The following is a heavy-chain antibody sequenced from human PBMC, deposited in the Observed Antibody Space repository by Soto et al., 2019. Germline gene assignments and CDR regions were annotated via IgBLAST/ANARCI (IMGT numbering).Heavy chain of an antibody. Sequence: AVSLIISSAASGFTFSGCAMTWVRQGRGKGLEWVLAISGSGDTTYYSDSVKGRYTISRDTSKNTVYLQMNGLKAEDTAVYYCARDHGGQSGNFIFDNWGQGTPVTVSS. D-gene: IGHD3-16*01. CDR2: ISGSGDTT. CDR1: GFTFSGCA. CDR3: ARDHGGQSGNFIFDN. V-gene: IGHV3-23*01. J-gene: IGHJ4*02.